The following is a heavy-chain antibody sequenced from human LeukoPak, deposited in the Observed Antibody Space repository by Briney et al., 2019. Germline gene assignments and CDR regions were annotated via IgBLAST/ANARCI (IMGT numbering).Heavy chain of an antibody. J-gene: IGHJ3*02. CDR1: GGSISSYY. V-gene: IGHV4-59*01. CDR3: ARPHSSSRPTEGAFDI. D-gene: IGHD6-13*01. CDR2: IYYSGST. Sequence: SETLSLTCTVSGGSISSYYWSWIRQPPGKGLEWIGYIYYSGSTNYNPSLKSRVTISVDTSKNQFSLKLSSVTAADTAVYYCARPHSSSRPTEGAFDIWGQGTMVTVSS.